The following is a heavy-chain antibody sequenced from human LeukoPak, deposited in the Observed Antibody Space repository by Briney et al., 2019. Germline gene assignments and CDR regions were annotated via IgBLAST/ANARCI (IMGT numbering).Heavy chain of an antibody. CDR3: ARTEIYGGKAY. V-gene: IGHV4-4*07. CDR1: AGSISGYY. Sequence: PSETLSLTCTVSAGSISGYYWTWIRQPAGKGLEWIGRIDTSGNTKYDPSLKSRVTMSVDTSKNQFSLNLTSVTAADTAVYFCARTEIYGGKAYWGQGTLVTVSS. D-gene: IGHD4-23*01. CDR2: IDTSGNT. J-gene: IGHJ4*02.